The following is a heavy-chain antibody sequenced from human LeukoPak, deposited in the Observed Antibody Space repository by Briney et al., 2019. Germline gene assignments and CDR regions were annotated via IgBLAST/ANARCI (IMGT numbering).Heavy chain of an antibody. Sequence: TSETLSLTCAVYGGSFSGYYWSWIRQPPGKGLEWIGYIYYSGSTNYNPSLKSRVTISVDTSKNQFSLKLSSVTAADTAVYYCARVPITIFGVVAIDYWGQGTLVTVSS. D-gene: IGHD3-3*01. V-gene: IGHV4-59*01. CDR1: GGSFSGYY. CDR3: ARVPITIFGVVAIDY. CDR2: IYYSGST. J-gene: IGHJ4*02.